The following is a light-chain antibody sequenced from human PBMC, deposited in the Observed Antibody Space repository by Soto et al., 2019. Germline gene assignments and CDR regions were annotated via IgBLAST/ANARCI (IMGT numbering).Light chain of an antibody. J-gene: IGKJ2*01. CDR2: RAS. CDR1: QSVSSY. Sequence: EIVMTQSPATLSVSPGGRATLSCRASQSVSSYLARYQQRPGQPPRLLIYRASTRATDIPARFSGSGSGTEFSLTISSLQSEDFAVYYCQQYSTWPPRYTFGQGTKLEI. V-gene: IGKV3-15*01. CDR3: QQYSTWPPRYT.